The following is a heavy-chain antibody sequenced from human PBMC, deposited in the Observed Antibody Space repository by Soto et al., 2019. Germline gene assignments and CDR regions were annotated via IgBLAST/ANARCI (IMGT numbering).Heavy chain of an antibody. CDR3: ARLPSQWLAPDY. V-gene: IGHV5-10-1*01. Sequence: PGESLKISCNGSGYSFTSYWISWVRQMPGKGLEWMGRIDPSDSYTNYSPSFQGHVTISADKSISTAYLQWSSLKASDTAMYYCARLPSQWLAPDYWGQGTLVTVSS. D-gene: IGHD6-19*01. CDR1: GYSFTSYW. CDR2: IDPSDSYT. J-gene: IGHJ4*02.